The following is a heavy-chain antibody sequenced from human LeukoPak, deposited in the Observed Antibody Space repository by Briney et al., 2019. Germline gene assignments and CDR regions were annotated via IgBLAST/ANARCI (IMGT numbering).Heavy chain of an antibody. J-gene: IGHJ3*02. D-gene: IGHD5-24*01. CDR1: GGSISSSSYY. CDR2: IYYSGST. V-gene: IGHV4-39*01. Sequence: SETLSLTCTVSGGSISSSSYYWGWIRQPPGKGLEWIGSIYYSGSTYYNPSLKSRVTISVDTSKNQFSLKLSSVTAADTAMYYCAKTVEMATISAFDIWGQGTMVTVSS. CDR3: AKTVEMATISAFDI.